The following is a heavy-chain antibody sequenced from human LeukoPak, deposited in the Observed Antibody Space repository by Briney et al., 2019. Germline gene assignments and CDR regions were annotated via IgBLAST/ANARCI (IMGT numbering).Heavy chain of an antibody. J-gene: IGHJ3*02. CDR3: ARHKSRRLPADAFDI. D-gene: IGHD2-2*01. V-gene: IGHV5-51*01. Sequence: GESLKISCKGSGYSFTSYWIGWVRQMPGKGLEWMGIIYPGDSDTRCSPSFQGQVTISADKSISTAYLQWSSLKASDTAMYYCARHKSRRLPADAFDIWGQGTMVTVSS. CDR1: GYSFTSYW. CDR2: IYPGDSDT.